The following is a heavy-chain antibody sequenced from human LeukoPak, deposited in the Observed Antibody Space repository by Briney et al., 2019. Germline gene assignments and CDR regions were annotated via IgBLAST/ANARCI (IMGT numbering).Heavy chain of an antibody. CDR2: VSGSGVST. CDR1: GLTFSSYSFSAYA. Sequence: GGSLTLSWPVSGLTFSSYSFSAYAMSWVRLAPGKGLGWISAVSGSGVSTYYADSVQGRFTISRDNSKNTLYLQMNGLRAEDTAVYYCAKGVEDSGIYYYYYMDVWGKGTTVTVSS. V-gene: IGHV3-23*01. J-gene: IGHJ6*03. CDR3: AKGVEDSGIYYYYYMDV. D-gene: IGHD2-15*01.